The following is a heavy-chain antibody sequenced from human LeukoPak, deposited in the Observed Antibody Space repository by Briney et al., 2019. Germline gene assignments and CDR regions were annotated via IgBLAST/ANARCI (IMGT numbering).Heavy chain of an antibody. J-gene: IGHJ4*02. V-gene: IGHV4-4*07. D-gene: IGHD6-19*01. CDR3: ARTPGITVAGRFFDY. Sequence: NPSETLSLTCTVSGGSINNYYWSWIRQPAGKGLEWIGRIYSSGNTDDNPSLKSRVTMSVDTSKNQFSLHRRFVTAADTALYYCARTPGITVAGRFFDYRGQGIQVTVSS. CDR2: IYSSGNT. CDR1: GGSINNYY.